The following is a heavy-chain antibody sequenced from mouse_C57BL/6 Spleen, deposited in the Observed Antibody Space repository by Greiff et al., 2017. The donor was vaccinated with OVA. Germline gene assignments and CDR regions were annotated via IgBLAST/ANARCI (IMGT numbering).Heavy chain of an antibody. Sequence: EVQLVESGEGLVKPGGSLKLSCAASGFTFSSYAMSWVRQTPEQRLEWVAYISSGGDYIYYADTVKGRFTISRDNARNTLYLQMSSLKSEDTAMYYCTRGRDYDYDYAMDYWGQGTSVTVSS. J-gene: IGHJ4*01. CDR2: ISSGGDYI. CDR3: TRGRDYDYDYAMDY. V-gene: IGHV5-9-1*02. D-gene: IGHD2-4*01. CDR1: GFTFSSYA.